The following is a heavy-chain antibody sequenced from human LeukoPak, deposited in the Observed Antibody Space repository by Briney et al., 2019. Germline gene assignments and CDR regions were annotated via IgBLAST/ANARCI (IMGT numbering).Heavy chain of an antibody. J-gene: IGHJ4*02. D-gene: IGHD3-22*01. V-gene: IGHV1-69*13. Sequence: ASVKVSCKASGGTFSSYAISWVRQAPGQGLEWMGGIIPIFGTANYAQKFQGRVTITADESTSTAYMELSSLRSEDTAVYYCASRGDYYDSKDYWGQGTLVTVSS. CDR1: GGTFSSYA. CDR3: ASRGDYYDSKDY. CDR2: IIPIFGTA.